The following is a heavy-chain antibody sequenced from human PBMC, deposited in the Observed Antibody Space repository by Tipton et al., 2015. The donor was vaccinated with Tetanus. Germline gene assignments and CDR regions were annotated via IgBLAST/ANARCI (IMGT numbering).Heavy chain of an antibody. Sequence: TLSLTCTVSGGSMSTYYWSWVRQPPAQGLEWIGYVYYTGSTDYNPSLNSRVTISVDTSKSQFSLTLTPVTAAATAVYLCARSKFLWAGDSDSGCGSWGEGTLV. CDR1: GGSMSTYY. J-gene: IGHJ5*02. CDR3: ARSKFLWAGDSDSGCGS. D-gene: IGHD2/OR15-2a*01. V-gene: IGHV4-59*01. CDR2: VYYTGST.